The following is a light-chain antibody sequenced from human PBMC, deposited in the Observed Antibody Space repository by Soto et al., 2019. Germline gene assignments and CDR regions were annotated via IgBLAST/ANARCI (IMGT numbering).Light chain of an antibody. V-gene: IGLV1-51*02. Sequence: QSVLMQPPSVSAAPGQKVTISCSGGSSNIGTNYVSWYQQLPGTAPKLLIYENNKRPSGIPDRFSGSKSGTSATLDITGLQTGDEADYYCGTWDTSLNARVFGVFGGGTQLTVL. CDR3: GTWDTSLNARVFGV. CDR1: SSNIGTNY. J-gene: IGLJ3*02. CDR2: ENN.